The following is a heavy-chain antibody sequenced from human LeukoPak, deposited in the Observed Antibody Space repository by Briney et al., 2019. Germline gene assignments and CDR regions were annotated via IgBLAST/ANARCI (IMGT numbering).Heavy chain of an antibody. CDR3: AKGAFEQWLVQVIPFDY. CDR1: GFTFTSYA. V-gene: IGHV3-23*01. D-gene: IGHD6-19*01. CDR2: INGGGTST. Sequence: GGSLRLSCAASGFTFTSYAMSWVRQAPGKGLQWVSVINGGGTSTDYAGSVKGRFTISRDNSKNTLYLRMNSLRAEDTAIYYCAKGAFEQWLVQVIPFDYWGQGTWSPSPQ. J-gene: IGHJ4*02.